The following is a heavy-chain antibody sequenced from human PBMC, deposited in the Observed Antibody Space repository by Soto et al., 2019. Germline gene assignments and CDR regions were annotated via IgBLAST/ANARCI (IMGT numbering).Heavy chain of an antibody. Sequence: SETLSLTCTVSGDSISSSNYYWGWIRQPPGKWLEWIANIYYIGITYCNPSLKSRVAISVDTSKNQFSLKLSSVSAADTAIYYCARSNSGYYKWFDPWGQGTLVTVSS. CDR1: GDSISSSNYY. CDR2: IYYIGIT. D-gene: IGHD3-22*01. J-gene: IGHJ5*02. V-gene: IGHV4-39*01. CDR3: ARSNSGYYKWFDP.